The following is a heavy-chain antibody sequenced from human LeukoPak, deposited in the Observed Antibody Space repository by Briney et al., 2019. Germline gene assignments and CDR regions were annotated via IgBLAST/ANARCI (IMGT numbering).Heavy chain of an antibody. CDR1: GYTLTSYG. V-gene: IGHV1-18*01. J-gene: IGHJ4*02. CDR3: ARAVDIWTGCHYFDY. D-gene: IGHD3-9*01. Sequence: ASVNVSCKASGYTLTSYGISWVRQALGQGLEWMGWISAYNGNTNYAQKLQGRVTMTIDTSTSRAYMELRSLRSDDTAVYYCARAVDIWTGCHYFDYWGQGTLVTVSS. CDR2: ISAYNGNT.